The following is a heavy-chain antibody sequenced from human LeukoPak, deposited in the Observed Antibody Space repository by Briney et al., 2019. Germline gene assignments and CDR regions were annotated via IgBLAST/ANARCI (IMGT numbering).Heavy chain of an antibody. CDR2: IRWTSRSI. CDR3: AKDSIAVAGQTSFDY. Sequence: PGRSLRLSCAASRFAFDDDAMDWVPQAPGKGLEWVSGIRWTSRSIAYAASVKGRFTISRDNAKNSLYLQMTSLRAEDTALYYCAKDSIAVAGQTSFDYWGQGTLVTVSS. V-gene: IGHV3-9*01. J-gene: IGHJ4*02. CDR1: RFAFDDDA. D-gene: IGHD6-13*01.